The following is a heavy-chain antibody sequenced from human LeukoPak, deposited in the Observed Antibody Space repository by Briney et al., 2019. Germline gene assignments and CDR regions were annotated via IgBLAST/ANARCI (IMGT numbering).Heavy chain of an antibody. D-gene: IGHD6-13*01. J-gene: IGHJ4*02. Sequence: GGSLRLSCAASGFTVSSNYMSWVRQAPGKGLEWVSVIYSGGNTYYADSVKGRFTISRDNSKNTLYLQMNSLRAEDTAVYYCAKDRSSSWIDYWGQGTLVTVSS. V-gene: IGHV3-53*05. CDR2: IYSGGNT. CDR1: GFTVSSNY. CDR3: AKDRSSSWIDY.